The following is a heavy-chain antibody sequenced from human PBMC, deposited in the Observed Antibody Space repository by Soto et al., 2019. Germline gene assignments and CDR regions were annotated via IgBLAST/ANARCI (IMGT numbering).Heavy chain of an antibody. Sequence: QVQLVQSGAELKKPGSSVNVSCAASGGTCKTYTINWVRQAPGQVLEWIGQIIPMYDSANYAQRFQGRVTISADKSTNIAYMELSGLRSEDTALYYCATWRTYSGSYCFDNWGQGTLVSVSS. CDR2: IIPMYDSA. V-gene: IGHV1-69*06. CDR3: ATWRTYSGSYCFDN. D-gene: IGHD1-26*01. J-gene: IGHJ4*02. CDR1: GGTCKTYT.